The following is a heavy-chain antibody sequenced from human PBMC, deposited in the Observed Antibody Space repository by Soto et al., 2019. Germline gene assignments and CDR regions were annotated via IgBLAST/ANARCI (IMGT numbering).Heavy chain of an antibody. V-gene: IGHV3-21*01. CDR1: GFTFSSYS. D-gene: IGHD3-16*02. Sequence: EVQLVESGGGLVKPGGSLRLSCAASGFTFSSYSMNWVRQAPGKGLEWVSSISSSSSYIYYADSVKGRFTISRDNAKKSLDLQMNSLRAEDTAVYYCAKEAGELSTRSFDYWCQGTLVTVSS. J-gene: IGHJ4*02. CDR3: AKEAGELSTRSFDY. CDR2: ISSSSSYI.